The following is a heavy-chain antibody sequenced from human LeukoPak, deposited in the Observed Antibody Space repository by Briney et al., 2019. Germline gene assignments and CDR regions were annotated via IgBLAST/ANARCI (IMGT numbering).Heavy chain of an antibody. CDR2: ISDNTGSP. D-gene: IGHD5-18*01. J-gene: IGHJ4*02. CDR3: AKGGYRFGSSGLGYFDY. CDR1: GFTFSNYA. Sequence: GGSLRLSCAASGFTFSNYAMNWVRQAPGKGLEWVSSISDNTGSPYYEDSVKGRFTISRDNSKNTLYLQMNSLRAEDTALYRCAKGGYRFGSSGLGYFDYWGQGALVTVSS. V-gene: IGHV3-23*01.